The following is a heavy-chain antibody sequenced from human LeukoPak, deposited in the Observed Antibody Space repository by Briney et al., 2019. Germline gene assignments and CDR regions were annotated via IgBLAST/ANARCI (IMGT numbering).Heavy chain of an antibody. J-gene: IGHJ4*02. CDR2: INPNSGGT. CDR3: ARDDSTVTSIDY. CDR1: GYTFTGYY. D-gene: IGHD4-11*01. Sequence: ASVKVSCKASGYTFTGYYMHWVRQAPGQGLEWMGWINPNSGGTNYAQKFQGRVTMTRDTSISTVYMELSRLRSDDTAVYYCARDDSTVTSIDYWGQGTLVTVSS. V-gene: IGHV1-2*02.